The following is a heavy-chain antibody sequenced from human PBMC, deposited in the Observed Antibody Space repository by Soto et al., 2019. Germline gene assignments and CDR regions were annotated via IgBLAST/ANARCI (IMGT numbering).Heavy chain of an antibody. CDR2: ISGSGDST. V-gene: IGHV3-23*01. CDR1: GFTFSSFA. D-gene: IGHD6-6*01. Sequence: EVQLLESGGGLVQPGGSLRLPCGASGFTFSSFAMSWVRQAPGKGLEWVSHISGSGDSTNYAGSVKGRFTISRDNSGGTLYLQMNGLSAEDTAVYYCARLPLYGSSSHPLDYWGPGTLVTVSS. J-gene: IGHJ4*02. CDR3: ARLPLYGSSSHPLDY.